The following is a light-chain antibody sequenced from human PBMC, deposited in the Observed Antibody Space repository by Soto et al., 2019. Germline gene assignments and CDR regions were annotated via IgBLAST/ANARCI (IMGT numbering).Light chain of an antibody. CDR1: QSVSTN. J-gene: IGKJ5*01. CDR2: GAS. Sequence: EIMMTQSPTTLSLSPGESPSLSARASQSVSTNLAWYQQKPGQVPSLLIYGASTRASGIPARFSGSGSGTEFTLTIGSLQSEDFAVYYCQQYSSSPSFGQGTRLEI. CDR3: QQYSSSPS. V-gene: IGKV3-15*01.